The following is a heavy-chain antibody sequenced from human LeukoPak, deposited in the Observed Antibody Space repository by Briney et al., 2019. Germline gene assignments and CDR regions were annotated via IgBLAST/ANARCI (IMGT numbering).Heavy chain of an antibody. Sequence: GRSLRLSCAASGFTFSSYGMRWVRQAPGKGLEWVAVISYDGSNKYYADSVKGRFTISRDNSKNTLYLQMNSLRAEDTAVYYCAKDSLTGHTNRPSYFDYWGQGTLVTVSS. D-gene: IGHD3-9*01. CDR1: GFTFSSYG. V-gene: IGHV3-30*18. J-gene: IGHJ4*02. CDR3: AKDSLTGHTNRPSYFDY. CDR2: ISYDGSNK.